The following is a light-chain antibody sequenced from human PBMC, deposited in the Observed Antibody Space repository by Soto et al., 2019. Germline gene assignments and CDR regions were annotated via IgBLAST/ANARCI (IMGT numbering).Light chain of an antibody. CDR1: SSDVGGYDY. CDR2: DVS. J-gene: IGLJ2*01. Sequence: QSALTQPASVSGSPGQSITISCTGTSSDVGGYDYVSWYQQHPGKAPKLMIYDVSNRPSGVSNRFSGSKSGNTASLTISGLQAEDEADYYCSSFPSSITLVFGGGTQLTVL. V-gene: IGLV2-14*03. CDR3: SSFPSSITLV.